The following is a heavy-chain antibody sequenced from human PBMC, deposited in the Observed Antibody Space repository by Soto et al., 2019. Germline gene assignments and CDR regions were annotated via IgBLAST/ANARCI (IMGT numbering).Heavy chain of an antibody. D-gene: IGHD2-2*01. J-gene: IGHJ5*02. CDR3: ARDVYCRSTSCYSNWFDP. CDR1: GFTFSSYA. CDR2: ISYDGSNK. V-gene: IGHV3-30-3*01. Sequence: GGSLRLSCAASGFTFSSYAMHWVRQAPGKGLEWVAVISYDGSNKYYADSVKGRFTISRDNSKNTMYLQMNSLRAEDTAVYYCARDVYCRSTSCYSNWFDPWGQGTLVTVSS.